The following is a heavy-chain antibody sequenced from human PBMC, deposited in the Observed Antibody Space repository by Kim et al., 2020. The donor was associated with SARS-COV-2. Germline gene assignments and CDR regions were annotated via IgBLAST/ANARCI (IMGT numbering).Heavy chain of an antibody. CDR2: INHSGST. CDR1: GGSFSGYY. D-gene: IGHD3-3*01. CDR3: ASGRPDDYDFWCGRQTRYFDL. J-gene: IGHJ2*01. V-gene: IGHV4-34*01. Sequence: SETLSLTCAVYGGSFSGYYWSWIRQRPGKGLEWVGEINHSGSTNYNPSLKSRVTISVDTYKNQFALKLSSVTAADTAVYFCASGRPDDYDFWCGRQTRYFDLWGRGTLVTVSS.